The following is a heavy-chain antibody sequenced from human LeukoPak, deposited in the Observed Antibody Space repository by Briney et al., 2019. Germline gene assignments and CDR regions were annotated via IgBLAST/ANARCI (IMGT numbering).Heavy chain of an antibody. Sequence: NPSETLSLTCTVSGGSISSSSYYWGWIRQPPGKGLEWIGSIYYSGSTYYNPSLKSRVTISVDTSKNQFSLKLSSVTAADTAVYYCARHYYSSGPHDAFDIWGQGTMVTVSS. V-gene: IGHV4-39*01. CDR1: GGSISSSSYY. J-gene: IGHJ3*02. CDR3: ARHYYSSGPHDAFDI. CDR2: IYYSGST. D-gene: IGHD6-19*01.